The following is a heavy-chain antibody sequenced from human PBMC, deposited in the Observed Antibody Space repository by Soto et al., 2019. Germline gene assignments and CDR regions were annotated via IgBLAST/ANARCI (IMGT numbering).Heavy chain of an antibody. CDR1: GFTFSSYG. D-gene: IGHD5-18*01. J-gene: IGHJ6*02. CDR3: ALSPGYSYGHYYYGMDV. Sequence: GGSLRLSCAASGFTFSSYGMHWVRQAPGKGLEWVAVISYDGSNKYYADSVKGRFTISRDNSKNTLYLQMNSLRAEDTAVYYCALSPGYSYGHYYYGMDVWGQGTTVTVSS. V-gene: IGHV3-30*03. CDR2: ISYDGSNK.